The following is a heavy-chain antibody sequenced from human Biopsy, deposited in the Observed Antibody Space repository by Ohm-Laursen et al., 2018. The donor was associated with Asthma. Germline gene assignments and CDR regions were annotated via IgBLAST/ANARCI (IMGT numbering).Heavy chain of an antibody. CDR2: VHSTGST. V-gene: IGHV4-59*07. Sequence: SDTLSLTCTVSPGSINDYYWNWIRQFPGKGLEWIGYVHSTGSTRFNPSLKGRLTISVDTSVDQVSLKLTSVTAADTAVYYCARATSTWSQSGPHYFDHWGQGTLVTVSS. CDR1: PGSINDYY. CDR3: ARATSTWSQSGPHYFDH. D-gene: IGHD6-13*01. J-gene: IGHJ4*02.